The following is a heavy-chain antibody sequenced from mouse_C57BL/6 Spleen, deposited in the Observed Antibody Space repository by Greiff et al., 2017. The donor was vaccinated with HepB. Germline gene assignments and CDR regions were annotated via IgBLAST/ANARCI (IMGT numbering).Heavy chain of an antibody. CDR2: IYPRSGNT. J-gene: IGHJ3*01. V-gene: IGHV1-81*01. Sequence: QVQLQQSGAELARPGASVKLSCKASGYTFTSYGISWVKQRTGQGLKWIGEIYPRSGNTYYNEKFKGKATLTADKSSSTAYMELRSLTSEDSAVYFCARLYYDFSWFAYWGQGTLVTVSA. CDR1: GYTFTSYG. D-gene: IGHD2-4*01. CDR3: ARLYYDFSWFAY.